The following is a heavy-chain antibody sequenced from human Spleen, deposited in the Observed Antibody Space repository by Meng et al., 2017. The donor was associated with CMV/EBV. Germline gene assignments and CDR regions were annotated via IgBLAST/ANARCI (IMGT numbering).Heavy chain of an antibody. CDR1: GGSFSGYY. J-gene: IGHJ6*02. CDR2: INQSGST. V-gene: IGHV4-34*01. CDR3: ARIVDYYYYGLDV. D-gene: IGHD2-15*01. Sequence: SETLSLTCAVYGGSFSGYYWSWIRQPPGKGLEWIGEINQSGSTNYNPSLKSGVTISVDTSKNQFSLKLNSATAADTAVYYCARIVDYYYYGLDVWGQGTTVTVSS.